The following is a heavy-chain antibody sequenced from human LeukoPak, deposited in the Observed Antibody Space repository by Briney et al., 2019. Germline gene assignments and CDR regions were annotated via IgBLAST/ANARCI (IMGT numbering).Heavy chain of an antibody. CDR1: GLTFSSYS. J-gene: IGHJ3*02. D-gene: IGHD1-26*01. V-gene: IGHV3-21*01. Sequence: GGSLRLSCAASGLTFSSYSMNWVRQAPGKGLEWVSSISSSSSYIYYADSVKGRFTISRDNAKNSLYLQMNSLRAEDTAVYYCARSLRKGAGDAFDIWGQGTMVTVSS. CDR3: ARSLRKGAGDAFDI. CDR2: ISSSSSYI.